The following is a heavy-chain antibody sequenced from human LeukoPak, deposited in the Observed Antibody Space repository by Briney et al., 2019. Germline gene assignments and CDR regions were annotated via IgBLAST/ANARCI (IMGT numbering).Heavy chain of an antibody. CDR2: IWYDGSNK. V-gene: IGHV3-33*01. CDR1: GFTFSSYG. CDR3: ARDSLSGYYDY. Sequence: GGSLRLSCAASGFTFSSYGMHWVRQAPGKGLEWVAVIWYDGSNKYYADSVKGRFTISRDNSKNTLYLQMNGLRAEDTAVYYCARDSLSGYYDYWGQGTLVTVSS. J-gene: IGHJ4*02. D-gene: IGHD6-19*01.